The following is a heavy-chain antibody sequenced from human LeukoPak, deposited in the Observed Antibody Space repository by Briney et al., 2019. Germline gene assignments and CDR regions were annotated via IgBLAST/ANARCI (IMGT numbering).Heavy chain of an antibody. CDR2: INHSGST. Sequence: PSETLSLTCAVSGGSISSGGYSWSWIRQPPGKGLEWIGEINHSGSTNYNPSLKSRVTISVDTSKNQFSLKLSSVTAADTAVYYCARSSPFDYWGQGTLVTVSS. CDR3: ARSSPFDY. J-gene: IGHJ4*02. V-gene: IGHV4-34*01. CDR1: GGSISSGGYS. D-gene: IGHD6-6*01.